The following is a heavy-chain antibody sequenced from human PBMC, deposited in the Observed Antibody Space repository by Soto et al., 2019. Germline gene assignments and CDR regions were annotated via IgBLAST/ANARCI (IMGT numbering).Heavy chain of an antibody. J-gene: IGHJ4*02. CDR3: APDRGGGGY. CDR2: IYSGGYT. Sequence: EVQLVESGGGLIQPGGSLRLSCAVSGFTVSNNYMSWVRQAPGKGLGGVSVIYSGGYTAYGDSVKGRFTISRDNSKNTLFLQKNALGAADPAGYFWAPDRGGGGYWGQGTLVTVSS. V-gene: IGHV3-53*01. CDR1: GFTVSNNY. D-gene: IGHD3-10*01.